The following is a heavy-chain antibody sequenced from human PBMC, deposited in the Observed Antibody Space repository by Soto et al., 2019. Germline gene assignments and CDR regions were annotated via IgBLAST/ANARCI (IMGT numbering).Heavy chain of an antibody. Sequence: SETLSLTCTVSGGSISSSYHYWTWIRQVPGKGPERIGYIHYSGTTHCNPSLRSRLTISLDTSKNQFSLRLTSVSAADTAVYFCARHRGNYVWEISRTYGMDVWGQGTTVTVSS. CDR2: IHYSGTT. D-gene: IGHD3-16*02. CDR1: GGSISSSYHY. V-gene: IGHV4-31*03. CDR3: ARHRGNYVWEISRTYGMDV. J-gene: IGHJ6*02.